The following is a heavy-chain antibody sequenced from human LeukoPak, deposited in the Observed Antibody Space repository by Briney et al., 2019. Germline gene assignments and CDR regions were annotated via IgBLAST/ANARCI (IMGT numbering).Heavy chain of an antibody. V-gene: IGHV4-61*02. CDR1: GGSLSSGSYY. CDR2: IYTSVST. CDR3: ARVCGTGPVYYYYMDV. J-gene: IGHJ6*03. Sequence: SQTLSLTCTVSGGSLSSGSYYWSWIRQPAGKGLEWIGRIYTSVSTNYNPSLKSRVTISVDASKNQFSLKLSSVTAADTAVYYCARVCGTGPVYYYYMDVWGKGTTVTVSS.